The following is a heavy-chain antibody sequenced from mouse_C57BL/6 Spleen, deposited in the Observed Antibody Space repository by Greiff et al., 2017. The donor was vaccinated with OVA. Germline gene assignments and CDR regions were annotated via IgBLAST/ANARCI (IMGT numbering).Heavy chain of an antibody. D-gene: IGHD2-2*01. CDR2: ISSGGSYT. CDR1: GFTFRSYG. CDR3: ARLTMVTTGNY. J-gene: IGHJ4*01. V-gene: IGHV5-6*01. Sequence: EVKVVESGGDLVKPGGSLKLSCAASGFTFRSYGMSWVRQTPDKRLAWVATISSGGSYTYSPDSVKGRFTISRDNAKNTLYLQRSSLKSEDTAMYYCARLTMVTTGNYWGQGTSVTGS.